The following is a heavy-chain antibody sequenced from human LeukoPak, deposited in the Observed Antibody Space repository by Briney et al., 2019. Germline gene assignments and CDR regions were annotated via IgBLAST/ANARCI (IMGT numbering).Heavy chain of an antibody. CDR2: INSDGSST. V-gene: IGHV3-74*01. J-gene: IGHJ4*02. D-gene: IGHD3-16*01. Sequence: GGSLRLSCAASGFTFSSYWMHWVRQAPGKGLVWVSRINSDGSSTSYADSVKGRFTISRDNFKNTLYLQMNSLRAEDTAVYYCARRNHYDRKEIDYWGQGTLVTVSS. CDR1: GFTFSSYW. CDR3: ARRNHYDRKEIDY.